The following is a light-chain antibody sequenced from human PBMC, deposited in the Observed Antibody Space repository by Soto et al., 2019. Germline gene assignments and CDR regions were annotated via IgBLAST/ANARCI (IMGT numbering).Light chain of an antibody. Sequence: DIQMTQSPSSVSASVGDSVTITCRASQGIDNWLAWYQQKPGMAPKLLISAAFNLQSGVPTRFGGSGSGRDFTLAINCLQTEDFATYFCQQAIHFPLAFGGGTKVEI. CDR3: QQAIHFPLA. CDR2: AAF. J-gene: IGKJ4*01. V-gene: IGKV1-12*01. CDR1: QGIDNW.